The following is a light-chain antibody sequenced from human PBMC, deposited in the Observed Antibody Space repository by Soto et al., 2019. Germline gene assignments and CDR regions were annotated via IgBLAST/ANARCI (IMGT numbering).Light chain of an antibody. CDR1: SGHSSHA. V-gene: IGLV4-69*01. CDR3: QTWGSGIVV. Sequence: QSVLTQSPSASASLGASVKLTCTLTSGHSSHAIAWHQQQPEKGPRYLMKLNSDGSHSKGDGIPDRFSGSSSGAERYHTISSLQSEDEADYYCQTWGSGIVVFGGGTKLTVL. J-gene: IGLJ2*01. CDR2: LNSDGSH.